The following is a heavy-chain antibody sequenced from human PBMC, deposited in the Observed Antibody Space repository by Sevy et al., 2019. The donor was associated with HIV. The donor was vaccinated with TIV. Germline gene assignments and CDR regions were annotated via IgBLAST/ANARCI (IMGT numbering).Heavy chain of an antibody. J-gene: IGHJ1*01. CDR2: ISFDGSNE. V-gene: IGHV3-30-3*01. D-gene: IGHD1-1*01. CDR1: GFTFNFFS. CDR3: ALERLSSAVAEYFHN. Sequence: GGSLRLSCAASGFTFNFFSMHWVRQAPGKGLEWVATISFDGSNEHYADSVKGRFTISRDISKNSLSLQMNSLRADDSAVYYCALERLSSAVAEYFHNWGQGTLVTVSS.